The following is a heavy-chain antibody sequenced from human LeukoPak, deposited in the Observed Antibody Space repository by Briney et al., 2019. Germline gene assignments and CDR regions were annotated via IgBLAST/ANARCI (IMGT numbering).Heavy chain of an antibody. D-gene: IGHD5-24*01. J-gene: IGHJ4*02. V-gene: IGHV4-39*02. Sequence: PSETLSLTRTVSGGSISSYYWGWIRQPPGKGLEWIGSIYYSGSTYYDPSLKSRVTISVDTSKNQFSLKLSSVTAADTAVYYCAREMATIFRVVYYFDYWGQGTLVTVSS. CDR2: IYYSGST. CDR1: GGSISSYY. CDR3: AREMATIFRVVYYFDY.